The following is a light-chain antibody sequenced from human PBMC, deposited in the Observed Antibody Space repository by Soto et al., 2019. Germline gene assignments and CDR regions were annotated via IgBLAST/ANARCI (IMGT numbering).Light chain of an antibody. J-gene: IGLJ2*01. V-gene: IGLV2-14*01. Sequence: QSALTQPASVSGSPGQSITISCTGTSSDVGGYIYVSWYQQHPDKAPKLMIYDVSNRPSGVSNRFSGSKSGNTASLTISGLQAEDEADYYCSSYTSSTTVVFGGGTKLTVL. CDR3: SSYTSSTTVV. CDR1: SSDVGGYIY. CDR2: DVS.